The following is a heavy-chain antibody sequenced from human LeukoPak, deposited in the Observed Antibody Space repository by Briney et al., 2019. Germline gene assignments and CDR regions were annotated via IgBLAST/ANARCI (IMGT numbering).Heavy chain of an antibody. CDR2: NNGDGSTT. CDR1: GFSLSGYW. J-gene: IGHJ4*02. Sequence: AGGSLRLSCVASGFSLSGYWMYWVRQAPGKGLMYISRNNGDGSTTNYADVVKGRFTISRDNADNSLFLQMDSLRAEDTAVYYCARVYCSGGACNRYFFDFWGQGTLVTVSS. CDR3: ARVYCSGGACNRYFFDF. V-gene: IGHV3-74*01. D-gene: IGHD2-15*01.